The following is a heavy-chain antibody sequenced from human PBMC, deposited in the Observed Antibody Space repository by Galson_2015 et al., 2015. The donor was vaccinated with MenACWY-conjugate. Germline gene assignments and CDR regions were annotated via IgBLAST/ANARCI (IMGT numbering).Heavy chain of an antibody. V-gene: IGHV4-34*01. D-gene: IGHD3-16*01. Sequence: ETLSLTCAVYGGSFSGYYWSWIRQPPGKGLEWIGEINHSGSTNYNPSLKSRVTISVDTSKNQFSLKLSSVTAADTAVYYCARVRGGGPDYWGQGTLVTVSS. J-gene: IGHJ4*02. CDR3: ARVRGGGPDY. CDR2: INHSGST. CDR1: GGSFSGYY.